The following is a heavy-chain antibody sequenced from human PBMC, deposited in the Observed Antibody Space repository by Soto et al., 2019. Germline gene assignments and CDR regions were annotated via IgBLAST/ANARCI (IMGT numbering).Heavy chain of an antibody. CDR1: GFTVSSYY. CDR3: ARHQDIVVVSAAITYYYGMDV. V-gene: IGHV3-53*01. D-gene: IGHD2-2*01. J-gene: IGHJ6*02. CDR2: IYSGGST. Sequence: EVQLVESGGGLIQPGGSLRLSCAASGFTVSSYYMSWVRQAPGKGLEWVSVIYSGGSTYYADSVKGRFTISRDNSKNTLYLQMNSLRAEDTAVYYCARHQDIVVVSAAITYYYGMDVWGPGTTVTVSS.